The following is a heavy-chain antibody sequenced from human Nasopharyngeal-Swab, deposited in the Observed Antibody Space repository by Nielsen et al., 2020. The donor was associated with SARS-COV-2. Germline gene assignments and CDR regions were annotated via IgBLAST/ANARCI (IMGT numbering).Heavy chain of an antibody. CDR2: INPILGIA. J-gene: IGHJ6*02. D-gene: IGHD2-21*01. Sequence: SVKVSCKASGGTFNSYAISWVRQAPGQGLEWVGRINPILGIADYAEKFEGRVSITADKSTTTAHMELGSLRPEDTALYYCARIHFVVGRGYFYGMDVWGQGTRSPSL. CDR3: ARIHFVVGRGYFYGMDV. CDR1: GGTFNSYA. V-gene: IGHV1-69*04.